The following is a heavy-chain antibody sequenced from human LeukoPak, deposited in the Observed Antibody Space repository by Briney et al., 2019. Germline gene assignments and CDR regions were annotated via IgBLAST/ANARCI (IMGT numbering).Heavy chain of an antibody. CDR3: AKVFVVVPAAIGWFDS. Sequence: PGGSLRLSCAASGFTFRSYSMHWVRQTPGKGLVWVSRINSDGSSTSYADSVKGRFTISRDNAKNTLYLQLNSLRAEDTALYYCAKVFVVVPAAIGWFDSWGQGTLVTVSS. J-gene: IGHJ5*01. CDR1: GFTFRSYS. D-gene: IGHD2-2*01. CDR2: INSDGSST. V-gene: IGHV3-74*01.